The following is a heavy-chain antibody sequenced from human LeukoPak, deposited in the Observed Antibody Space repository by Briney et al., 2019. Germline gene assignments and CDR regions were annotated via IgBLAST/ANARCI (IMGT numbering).Heavy chain of an antibody. D-gene: IGHD1-1*01. V-gene: IGHV4-39*01. CDR2: IYYSGST. Sequence: SETLSLTCTVSGGSFSSSNYYRGWIRQPPGKGLEWIGTIYYSGSTFYNPSLKSRVTISLDTSKNQFSLKLTSVTATDTAVYYCARGIWNVFESWGQGTPVTVSS. CDR1: GGSFSSSNYY. CDR3: ARGIWNVFES. J-gene: IGHJ4*02.